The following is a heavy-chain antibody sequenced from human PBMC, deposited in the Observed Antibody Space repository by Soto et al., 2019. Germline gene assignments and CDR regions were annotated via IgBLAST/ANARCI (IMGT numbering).Heavy chain of an antibody. CDR3: ARRLFSSTWPSYFEY. J-gene: IGHJ4*02. V-gene: IGHV4-39*01. CDR1: GGSISSNSYY. Sequence: SETLSLTCTVSGGSISSNSYYWGWIRQPPGKGLEWIGCIHYSGSTYYNPSLRSRVTSSVDTSKNQFSLKVSSVTAADTAVYYCARRLFSSTWPSYFEYWGQGTLVTV. CDR2: IHYSGST. D-gene: IGHD6-13*01.